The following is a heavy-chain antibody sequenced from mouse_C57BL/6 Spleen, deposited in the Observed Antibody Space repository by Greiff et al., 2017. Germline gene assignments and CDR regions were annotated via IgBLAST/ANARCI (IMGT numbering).Heavy chain of an antibody. CDR3: ARKDCSSDYAMDY. CDR1: GYTFTSYW. J-gene: IGHJ4*01. D-gene: IGHD6-1*01. CDR2: IHPYSGST. V-gene: IGHV1-64*01. Sequence: VQLQQPGAELVKPGASVKLSCKASGYTFTSYWMHWVKQRPGQGLEWIGMIHPYSGSTNYNETFKSKATLTVDQSSSPAYMQLSCLSADNAAVYYCARKDCSSDYAMDYWGQGTTVTVSS.